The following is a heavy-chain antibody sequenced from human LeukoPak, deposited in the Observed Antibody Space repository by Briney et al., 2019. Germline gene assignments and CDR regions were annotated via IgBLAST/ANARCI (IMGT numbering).Heavy chain of an antibody. CDR2: INPNNGGT. D-gene: IGHD1-26*01. Sequence: GASVKVSCKASGYTFSGYSMHWVRLAPGQGLEWMGWINPNNGGTNYAQKLQGRVTMTTDTSTSTAYMELRSLRSDDTAVYYCARESYSGSYPYYFDYWGQGTLVTVSS. V-gene: IGHV1-18*04. J-gene: IGHJ4*02. CDR3: ARESYSGSYPYYFDY. CDR1: GYTFSGYS.